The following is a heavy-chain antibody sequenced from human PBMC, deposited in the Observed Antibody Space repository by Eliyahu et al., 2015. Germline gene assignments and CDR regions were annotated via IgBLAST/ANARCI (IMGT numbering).Heavy chain of an antibody. CDR3: AKDMRELNYWYFDL. CDR2: ISGSGGST. V-gene: IGHV3-23*01. Sequence: LEWVSAISGSGGSTYYADSVKGRFTISRDNSKNTLYLQMNSLRAEDTAVYYCAKDMRELNYWYFDLWGRGTLVTVSS. J-gene: IGHJ2*01. D-gene: IGHD1-26*01.